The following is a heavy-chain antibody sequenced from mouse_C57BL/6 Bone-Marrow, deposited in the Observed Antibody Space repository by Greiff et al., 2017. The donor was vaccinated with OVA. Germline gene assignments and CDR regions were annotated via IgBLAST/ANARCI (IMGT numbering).Heavy chain of an antibody. CDR2: IYPRSGNT. J-gene: IGHJ1*03. Sequence: VQLQQSGAELARPGASVKLSCKASGYTFTSYGISWVKQRPGQGLEWIGEIYPRSGNTSYNEKFTGKATLTAEQSSSTAYMELRSLTSEDSAGYFCARSYGSLYGYFDVWGTGTTVTVSS. CDR1: GYTFTSYG. V-gene: IGHV1-81*01. CDR3: ARSYGSLYGYFDV. D-gene: IGHD1-1*01.